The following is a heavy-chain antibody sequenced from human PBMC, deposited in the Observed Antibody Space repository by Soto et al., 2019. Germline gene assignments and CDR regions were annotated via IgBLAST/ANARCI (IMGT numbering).Heavy chain of an antibody. CDR1: GFTFGDFA. V-gene: IGHV3-49*03. CDR3: TRVHTTGPVIPDY. Sequence: GGSLRLSCTASGFTFGDFAMTWFRQTPGKGLEWVGFIRTKPYGGTPEYAASVKGRFTISRDDSRSIAYLQMNSLKTEDTAFYYCTRVHTTGPVIPDYWGQGT. CDR2: IRTKPYGGTP. J-gene: IGHJ4*02. D-gene: IGHD3-9*01.